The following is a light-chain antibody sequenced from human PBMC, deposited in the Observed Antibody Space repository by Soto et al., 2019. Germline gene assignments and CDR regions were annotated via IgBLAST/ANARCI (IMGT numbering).Light chain of an antibody. CDR1: TGGVTSGHW. V-gene: IGLV7-46*01. CDR3: LLCYPGVVV. J-gene: IGLJ2*01. CDR2: DTN. Sequence: QTVVTQEPSLTVSPGGTGTRTRGSSTGGVTSGHWPYWFEQKPGQAPRTLIFDTNNKHSWTPARFSGSLLGGKAALTLSGAQPEDEAEYYGLLCYPGVVVFGGGTKLTVL.